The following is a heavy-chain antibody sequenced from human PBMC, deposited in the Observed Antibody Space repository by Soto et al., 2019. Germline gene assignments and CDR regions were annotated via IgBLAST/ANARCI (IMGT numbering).Heavy chain of an antibody. CDR2: SIPIFGTA. V-gene: IGHV1-69*06. D-gene: IGHD2-8*01. J-gene: IGHJ4*02. Sequence: QVQLVQSGAEVKKPGSSVKVSCKASGGTFSSYAISWVRQAPGQGLEWMGGSIPIFGTANYAQKFQGRVTITADKETSTADMELSSLRSEDTAVYYCARDQYCNNGVCYPNHYFDDWGQGTLVTVSS. CDR3: ARDQYCNNGVCYPNHYFDD. CDR1: GGTFSSYA.